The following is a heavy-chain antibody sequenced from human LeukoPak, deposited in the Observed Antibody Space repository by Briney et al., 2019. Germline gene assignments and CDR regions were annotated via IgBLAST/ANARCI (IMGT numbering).Heavy chain of an antibody. CDR3: ARTKYYYDNTDV. V-gene: IGHV4-59*01. Sequence: SETLSLTCTVSGGSISRYYWSWIRQPPGKGPEWIGYIYYSGSTNYNPSLKSRVTISVDTSKNQFSLNLSSVTAADTVVYYCARTKYYYDNTDVWGQGTTVTVSS. J-gene: IGHJ6*02. CDR1: GGSISRYY. D-gene: IGHD3-22*01. CDR2: IYYSGST.